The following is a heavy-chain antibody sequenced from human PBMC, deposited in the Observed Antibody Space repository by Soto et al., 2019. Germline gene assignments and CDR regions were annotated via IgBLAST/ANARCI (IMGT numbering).Heavy chain of an antibody. Sequence: QVQLQESGPGLVKPSQTLSLTCTVSGGSISSGGYYWSWIRQHPGKGLEWIGYIYYSGSTYYNPSLKTRVTISLDTSNNQFALKVSSVTAADTAVYYCARDLWFEELSTSYYYYAMDVWGQGTTVTVSS. J-gene: IGHJ6*02. D-gene: IGHD3-10*01. CDR2: IYYSGST. CDR1: GGSISSGGYY. V-gene: IGHV4-31*03. CDR3: ARDLWFEELSTSYYYYAMDV.